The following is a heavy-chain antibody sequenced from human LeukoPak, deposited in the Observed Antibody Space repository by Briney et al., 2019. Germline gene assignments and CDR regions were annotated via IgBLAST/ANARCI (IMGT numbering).Heavy chain of an antibody. CDR2: MRQDGNEK. CDR1: GFTFSSYW. Sequence: GGSLRLSCVASGFTFSSYWMTWVRQAPGKGLELVANMRQDGNEKYYVDSVKGRFTIFRDNTKNSLYLQTNSLRAEDTAVYYCARIEDYGGDSKWFEYWGQGTLVTVSS. CDR3: ARIEDYGGDSKWFEY. V-gene: IGHV3-7*01. D-gene: IGHD4-23*01. J-gene: IGHJ4*02.